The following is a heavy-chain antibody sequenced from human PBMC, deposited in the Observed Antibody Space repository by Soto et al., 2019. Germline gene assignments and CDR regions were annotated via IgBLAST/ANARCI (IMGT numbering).Heavy chain of an antibody. Sequence: GGSLRLSCAASGFTFSSYWMSWVRQAPGKGLGWVANIKKDGSEKYYVDSVKGRFTISRDNAKNSLYLQMNSLRAEDSAVYYCAREVVVVPAAPLGEYYYYYSGMDVWGQGTTVTVSS. D-gene: IGHD2-2*01. V-gene: IGHV3-7*01. CDR3: AREVVVVPAAPLGEYYYYYSGMDV. J-gene: IGHJ6*02. CDR1: GFTFSSYW. CDR2: IKKDGSEK.